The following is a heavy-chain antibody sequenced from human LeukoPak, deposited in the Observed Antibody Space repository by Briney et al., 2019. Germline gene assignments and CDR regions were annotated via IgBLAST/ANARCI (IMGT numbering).Heavy chain of an antibody. CDR1: GFTFSSYG. Sequence: PGGSLRLSCAASGFTFSSYGMHWVRQAPGKGLEWVAFIRYDGSNKYYADSVKGRFTIPRDNSKNTLYLQMNSLRAEDTAVYYCAKDPQPKQPGLRYFDYWGQGTLVTVSS. D-gene: IGHD3-9*01. CDR3: AKDPQPKQPGLRYFDY. CDR2: IRYDGSNK. J-gene: IGHJ4*02. V-gene: IGHV3-30*02.